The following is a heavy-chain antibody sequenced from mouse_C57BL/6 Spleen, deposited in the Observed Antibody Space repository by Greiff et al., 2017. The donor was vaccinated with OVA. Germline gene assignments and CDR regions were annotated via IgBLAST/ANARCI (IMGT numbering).Heavy chain of an antibody. Sequence: VQLVESGPELVKPGASVKISCKASGYAFSSSWMNWVKQRPGKGLEWIGRIYPGDGDTNYNGKFKGKATLTADKSSSTAYMQLSSLTSEDSAVYFCARYGDGEYYFDYWGQGTTLTVSS. CDR1: GYAFSSSW. J-gene: IGHJ2*01. CDR2: IYPGDGDT. D-gene: IGHD1-1*01. V-gene: IGHV1-82*01. CDR3: ARYGDGEYYFDY.